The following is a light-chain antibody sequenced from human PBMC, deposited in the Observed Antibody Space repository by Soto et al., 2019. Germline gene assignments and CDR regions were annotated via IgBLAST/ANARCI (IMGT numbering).Light chain of an antibody. V-gene: IGLV2-8*01. CDR2: EVT. CDR3: SSFAGSNNLGV. J-gene: IGLJ2*01. CDR1: SSDDGGYNY. Sequence: QSVLTQPPSASGSLGQSVTISCTGTSSDDGGYNYVSWYQQHPGKAPKLMIYEVTKRPSGVPDRFSGSRSGNTASLTVSGLQPDDEADYYCSSFAGSNNLGVFGGGTKLTVL.